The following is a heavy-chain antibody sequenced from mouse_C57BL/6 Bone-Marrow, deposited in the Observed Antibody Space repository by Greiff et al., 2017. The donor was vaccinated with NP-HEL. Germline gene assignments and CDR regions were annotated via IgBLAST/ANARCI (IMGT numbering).Heavy chain of an antibody. CDR1: GYTFTSYW. D-gene: IGHD2-2*01. J-gene: IGHJ1*03. CDR2: INPSNGGT. V-gene: IGHV1-53*01. Sequence: QVQLQQPGTELVKPGTSVKLSCKSSGYTFTSYWMHWVKQRPGQGLEWIGNINPSNGGTNYNDKFKSKSTLTVDKSSSTAYMQLSSLTSDDSAVYYCAREVRWLRRSYWYFDVWDTGTTVTVSS. CDR3: AREVRWLRRSYWYFDV.